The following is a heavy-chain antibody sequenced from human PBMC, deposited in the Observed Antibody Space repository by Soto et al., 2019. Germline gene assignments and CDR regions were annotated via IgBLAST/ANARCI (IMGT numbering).Heavy chain of an antibody. CDR1: GFTFSDYA. Sequence: GGSLRLSCAASGFTFSDYAMHWVRQAPGKGLEWVAVIHYDGRDKYYADSVKGRFTITRDNSKNTLSLQMNSLRAEDTAVYYCAGHYDSSSYPEYLQHWGQGT. CDR2: IHYDGRDK. CDR3: AGHYDSSSYPEYLQH. J-gene: IGHJ1*01. V-gene: IGHV3-30-3*01. D-gene: IGHD3-22*01.